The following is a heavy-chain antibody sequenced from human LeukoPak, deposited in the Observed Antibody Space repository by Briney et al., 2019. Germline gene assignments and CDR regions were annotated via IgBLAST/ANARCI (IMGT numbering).Heavy chain of an antibody. CDR1: GYTFTSYA. J-gene: IGHJ3*02. V-gene: IGHV7-4-1*02. D-gene: IGHD6-13*01. Sequence: ASVKVSCKASGYTFTSYAMNWVRQAPGQGLEWMGWINTDTGNPTYAQGFTGRFVFSLDTSVSTAYLQISSLKAEDTAVYYCASPGGVSSSWYSDAFDIWGQGTMVTVSS. CDR3: ASPGGVSSSWYSDAFDI. CDR2: INTDTGNP.